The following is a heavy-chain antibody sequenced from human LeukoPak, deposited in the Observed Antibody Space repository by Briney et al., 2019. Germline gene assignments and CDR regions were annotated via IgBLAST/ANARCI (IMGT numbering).Heavy chain of an antibody. CDR1: GGSISSYY. J-gene: IGHJ4*02. V-gene: IGHV4-34*01. Sequence: PSETLSPTCTVSGGSISSYYWSWIRQPPGKGLEWIGEINHSGSTNYNPSLKSRVTISVDTSKNQFSLKLSSVTAADTAVYYCARAHYDSSGYFLVDWGQGTLVTVSS. D-gene: IGHD3-22*01. CDR2: INHSGST. CDR3: ARAHYDSSGYFLVD.